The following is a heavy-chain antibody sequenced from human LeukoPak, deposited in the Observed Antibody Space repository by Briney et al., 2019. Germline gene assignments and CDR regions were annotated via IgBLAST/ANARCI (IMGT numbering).Heavy chain of an antibody. D-gene: IGHD2-15*01. J-gene: IGHJ6*03. V-gene: IGHV3-30*02. Sequence: GGSLRLSCAASGFIFNSFGMHWVRQAPGKGLEWVTFIQFDEGNRYYADSVKGRFTISRDNSNNTLYPQMDSLRPEDTAVYYCAKQMVDRLHYYSMGVWGKGTTVTVSS. CDR1: GFIFNSFG. CDR3: AKQMVDRLHYYSMGV. CDR2: IQFDEGNR.